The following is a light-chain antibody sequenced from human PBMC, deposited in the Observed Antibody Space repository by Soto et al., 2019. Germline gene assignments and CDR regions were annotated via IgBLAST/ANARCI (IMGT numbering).Light chain of an antibody. Sequence: QSALTQPASLSGSPGQSITISCTGTSSDIGAYDYVSWFQQHPGRAPKLLIYHVNTRPSGISNRFSGSKSGDTASLTISGLQAEDEAEYSCFSYSTSSSLYVFGSGTKVTVL. CDR2: HVN. J-gene: IGLJ1*01. CDR3: FSYSTSSSLYV. CDR1: SSDIGAYDY. V-gene: IGLV2-14*03.